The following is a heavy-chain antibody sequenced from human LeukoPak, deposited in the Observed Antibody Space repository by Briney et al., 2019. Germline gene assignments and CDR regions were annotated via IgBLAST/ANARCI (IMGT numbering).Heavy chain of an antibody. Sequence: PSETLSLTCAVYGGSFSGYLWSWIRQPPGKGLEWIGEMNHRRTTNYNPSLKSRVTISVDTSKNQISLKMSSVTAEDTAVYYCARDVVSYYYDSSGLAYCGQGTLVTVSS. J-gene: IGHJ4*02. CDR1: GGSFSGYL. D-gene: IGHD3-22*01. CDR3: ARDVVSYYYDSSGLAY. V-gene: IGHV4-34*01. CDR2: MNHRRTT.